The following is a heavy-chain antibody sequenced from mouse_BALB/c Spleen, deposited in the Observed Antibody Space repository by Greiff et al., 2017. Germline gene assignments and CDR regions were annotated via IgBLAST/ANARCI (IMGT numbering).Heavy chain of an antibody. Sequence: EVMLVESGGGLVQPGGSLKLSCAASGFTFSSYGMSWVRQTPDKRLELVATINSNGGSTYYPDSVKGRFTISRDNAKNTLYLQMSSLKSEDTAMYYCARDLDYAYAMDYWGQGTSVTVSS. J-gene: IGHJ4*01. V-gene: IGHV5-6-3*01. CDR1: GFTFSSYG. CDR2: INSNGGST. CDR3: ARDLDYAYAMDY. D-gene: IGHD1-1*02.